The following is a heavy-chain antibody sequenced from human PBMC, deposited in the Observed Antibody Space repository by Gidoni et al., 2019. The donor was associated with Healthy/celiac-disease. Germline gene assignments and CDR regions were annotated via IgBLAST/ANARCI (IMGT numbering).Heavy chain of an antibody. CDR3: ARLGVWGSYRYTGSTYYFDY. Sequence: QVQLQQWGAGLLKPSETLSLTCAVYGGSFSGYYLRWIRQPPGKGLEWIGEINHSGSTNYNPSLKSRVTISVDTSKNQFSLKLSSVTAADTAVYYCARLGVWGSYRYTGSTYYFDYWGQGTLVTVSS. J-gene: IGHJ4*02. D-gene: IGHD3-16*02. CDR2: INHSGST. V-gene: IGHV4-34*01. CDR1: GGSFSGYY.